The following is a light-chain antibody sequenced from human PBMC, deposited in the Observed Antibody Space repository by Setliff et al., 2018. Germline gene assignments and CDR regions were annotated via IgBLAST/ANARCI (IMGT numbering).Light chain of an antibody. Sequence: QSALTQPASVSGSPGQSITISCTGTSSDVGGYNYVSWYQQHPGKAPKLMIYEVSNRPSGVSNRFSGSKSGNTASLTISGLQAEDEADYYCSSYTSCRTDLFGTGTKVTVL. CDR3: SSYTSCRTDL. V-gene: IGLV2-14*01. CDR1: SSDVGGYNY. J-gene: IGLJ1*01. CDR2: EVS.